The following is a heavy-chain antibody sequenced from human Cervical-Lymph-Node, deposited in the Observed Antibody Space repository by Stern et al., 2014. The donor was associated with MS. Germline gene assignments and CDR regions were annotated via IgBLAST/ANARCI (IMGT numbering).Heavy chain of an antibody. Sequence: EVQLVESGGGLVQPGRSLRLSCAASGFTFHDYAMHWLRQVPGKGLEWVSGINWNSGRIGYAESVRGRFTIARDNAKNSLFLQMNSLRTDDTALYYCVKAAILTGPVSAWFDSWGQGTLVTVSS. CDR3: VKAAILTGPVSAWFDS. V-gene: IGHV3-9*01. J-gene: IGHJ5*01. CDR1: GFTFHDYA. CDR2: INWNSGRI. D-gene: IGHD3-9*01.